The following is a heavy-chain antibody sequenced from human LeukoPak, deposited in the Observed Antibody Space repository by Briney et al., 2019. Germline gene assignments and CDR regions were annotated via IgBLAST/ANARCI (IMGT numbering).Heavy chain of an antibody. CDR1: GYTFTGYY. D-gene: IGHD6-19*01. Sequence: ASVKVSCKASGYTFTGYYMHWVRQAPGQGLEWMGWINPNSGGTNYAQKFQGRVTMTRDTSISTAYMELSRLRSDDTAVYYCAKERSSGWDSFDYWGQGTLVTVSS. CDR3: AKERSSGWDSFDY. V-gene: IGHV1-2*02. J-gene: IGHJ4*02. CDR2: INPNSGGT.